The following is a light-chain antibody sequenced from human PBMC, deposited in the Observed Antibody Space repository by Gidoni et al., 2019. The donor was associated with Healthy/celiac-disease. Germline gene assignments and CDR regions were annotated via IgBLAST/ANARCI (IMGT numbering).Light chain of an antibody. CDR2: KAS. Sequence: DVHISQSPSTLSPSVGDRVTITCRASQSSSSWLAWYQQKPGKAPKLLIYKASSVESGVPSRFSGSGSGTEFTLTISSLQPDDFATYYCQQYNRPYTFGQGTKLEIK. J-gene: IGKJ2*01. CDR1: QSSSSW. CDR3: QQYNRPYT. V-gene: IGKV1-5*03.